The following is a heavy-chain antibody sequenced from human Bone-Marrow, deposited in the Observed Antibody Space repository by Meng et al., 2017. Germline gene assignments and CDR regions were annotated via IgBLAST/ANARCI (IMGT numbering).Heavy chain of an antibody. D-gene: IGHD3-16*01. CDR3: AKARLWGDNWFDP. J-gene: IGHJ5*02. V-gene: IGHV4-34*01. CDR2: INHSGST. Sequence: QVQLQQWGAGLLKPSETLSLTCAVYGGSFSGYYWSVIRQPPGKGLEWIGEINHSGSTNYNPSLKSRVTISVDTSKNQFSLKLSSVTAADTAVYYCAKARLWGDNWFDPWGQGTLVTVSS. CDR1: GGSFSGYY.